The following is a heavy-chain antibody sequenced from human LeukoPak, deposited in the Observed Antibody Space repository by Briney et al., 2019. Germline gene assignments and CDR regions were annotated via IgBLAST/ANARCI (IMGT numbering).Heavy chain of an antibody. J-gene: IGHJ4*02. Sequence: PGGSLRLSCAASGFTFSSYAMSWVRQAPGKGLEWVSAISGSGGSTYYADSVKGRFTISRDNSKNTLYLQMNSLRAEDTAVSYFAKYLFFSGTVVRFDYWGQGTLVTVSS. V-gene: IGHV3-23*01. CDR3: AKYLFFSGTVVRFDY. CDR1: GFTFSSYA. CDR2: ISGSGGST.